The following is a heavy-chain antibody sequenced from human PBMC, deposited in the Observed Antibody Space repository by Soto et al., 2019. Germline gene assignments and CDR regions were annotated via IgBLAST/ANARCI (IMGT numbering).Heavy chain of an antibody. CDR2: IYTSGST. CDR1: GGCISSYE. V-gene: IGHV4-4*07. D-gene: IGHD2-2*01. CDR3: ARGIVEVPGNAFDI. Sequence: SGTLALSCAASGGCISSYELSWIRQPAGKGLEWIGRIYTSGSTNYNPSLKSRVTMSVDTSKNQFSLKLSSVTAADTAVYYWARGIVEVPGNAFDIWGHGTMVTVS. J-gene: IGHJ3*02.